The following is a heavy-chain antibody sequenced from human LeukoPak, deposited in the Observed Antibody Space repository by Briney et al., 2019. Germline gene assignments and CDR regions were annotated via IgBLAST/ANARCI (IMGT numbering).Heavy chain of an antibody. CDR1: GFTVSSNY. D-gene: IGHD5-12*01. CDR2: IYSGSST. Sequence: GGSLRLSCAASGFTVSSNYMSWVRQAPGKGLEWLAVIYSGSSTYYADSVKGRFTISRDNAKNSLYLQMNSLRAEDTAVYYCARERGYSGYDYFIDSPPDYWGQGTLVTVSS. J-gene: IGHJ4*02. CDR3: ARERGYSGYDYFIDSPPDY. V-gene: IGHV3-53*01.